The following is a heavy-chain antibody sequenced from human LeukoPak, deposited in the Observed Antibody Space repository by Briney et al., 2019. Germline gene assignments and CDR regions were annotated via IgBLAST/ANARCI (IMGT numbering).Heavy chain of an antibody. CDR1: GGSISSYY. J-gene: IGHJ4*02. V-gene: IGHV4-59*08. CDR3: ARQTAPGIAAV. CDR2: IYYSGST. D-gene: IGHD6-13*01. Sequence: SETLPLTCTVSGGSISSYYWSWIRQPPGKGLEWIGYIYYSGSTNYNPSLKSRVTISVDTSKNQFSLKLSSVTAADTAVYYCARQTAPGIAAVWGQGTLVTVSS.